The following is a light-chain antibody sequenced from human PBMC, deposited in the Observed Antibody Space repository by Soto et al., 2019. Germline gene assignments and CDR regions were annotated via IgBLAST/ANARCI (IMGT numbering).Light chain of an antibody. CDR3: SSYISNSTYV. CDR2: EVS. CDR1: SSDVGSYNR. Sequence: PPWVTGSPGQAVVISCKGTSSDVGSYNRVSWYQQPPGTAPKLMIYEVSNRPSGVPDRFSGSKSGNTASLTISGLQAEDEADYYCSSYISNSTYVVGTGTKVTVL. J-gene: IGLJ1*01. V-gene: IGLV2-18*02.